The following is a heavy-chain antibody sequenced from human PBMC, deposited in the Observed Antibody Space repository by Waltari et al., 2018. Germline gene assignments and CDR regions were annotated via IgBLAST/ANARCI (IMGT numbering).Heavy chain of an antibody. CDR3: ARGIPYLLYYDFWSGYYDPSTHLDY. CDR1: GDSVSSNSAA. CDR2: TYYRSKWYN. Sequence: QVQLQQSGPGLVKPSQTLSLTCAISGDSVSSNSAAWNWIRQSPSRGLEWLGRTYYRSKWYNDYAVSVKSRITINPDTSKNQFSLQLNSVTPEDTAVYYCARGIPYLLYYDFWSGYYDPSTHLDYWGQGTLVTVSS. V-gene: IGHV6-1*01. J-gene: IGHJ4*02. D-gene: IGHD3-3*01.